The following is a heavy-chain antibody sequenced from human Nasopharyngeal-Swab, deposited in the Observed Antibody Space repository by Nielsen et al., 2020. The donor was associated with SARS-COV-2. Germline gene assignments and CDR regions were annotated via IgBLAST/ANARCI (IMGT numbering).Heavy chain of an antibody. Sequence: GGSLRLSCKGSGYSFTSHWIGWVRQMPGKGLEWMGIIYPGDSDTRYSPSFQGQVTISADKSISTAYLQWSSLKASDTAMYYCARQAPHYDFWSGSAYYMDVWGKGTTVTVSS. CDR3: ARQAPHYDFWSGSAYYMDV. V-gene: IGHV5-51*01. J-gene: IGHJ6*03. CDR2: IYPGDSDT. CDR1: GYSFTSHW. D-gene: IGHD3-3*01.